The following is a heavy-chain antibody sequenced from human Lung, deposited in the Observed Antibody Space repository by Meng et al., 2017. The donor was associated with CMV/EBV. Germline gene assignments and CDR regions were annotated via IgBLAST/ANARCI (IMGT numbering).Heavy chain of an antibody. D-gene: IGHD6-19*01. Sequence: VQLVQSGADVKRPGASVKISCQASGSSFSGFYLNWARQAPGHGLEWLGRVNPISDDTHLAQKFEGRITVTRGATINTAFMELTRLRPDDTAVYYCAKSSDNGWSSWGPGTLVTVSS. CDR2: VNPISDDT. CDR3: AKSSDNGWSS. CDR1: GSSFSGFY. J-gene: IGHJ4*01. V-gene: IGHV1-2*06.